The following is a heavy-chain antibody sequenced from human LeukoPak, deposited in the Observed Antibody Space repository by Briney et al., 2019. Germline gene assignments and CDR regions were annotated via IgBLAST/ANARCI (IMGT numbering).Heavy chain of an antibody. D-gene: IGHD5-12*01. J-gene: IGHJ4*02. CDR1: GFTFSSYW. V-gene: IGHV3-7*01. CDR3: ARDRGYSGYDPFGY. CDR2: IKQDGSEK. Sequence: GGSLRLSCAASGFTFSSYWMSWVRQAPGKGLEWVANIKQDGSEKYYVDSVKGRFTISRDNAKNSLYLQMNSLRAEDTAVYYCARDRGYSGYDPFGYWGQGTLVTVSS.